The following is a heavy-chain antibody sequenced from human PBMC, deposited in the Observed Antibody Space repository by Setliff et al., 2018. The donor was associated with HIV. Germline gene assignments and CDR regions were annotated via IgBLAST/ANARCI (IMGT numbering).Heavy chain of an antibody. CDR3: AKTSGWTTIDY. V-gene: IGHV3-30*02. CDR1: GFTFSSYG. Sequence: GGSLRLSCATSGFTFSSYGMHWVRQVPGKGLEWVAFIRNDGSNEYYIDSVKGRFTISRDDSKNTVYLQMNSLTAEDTAVYYCAKTSGWTTIDYWGQGTLVTVSS. D-gene: IGHD6-19*01. J-gene: IGHJ4*02. CDR2: IRNDGSNE.